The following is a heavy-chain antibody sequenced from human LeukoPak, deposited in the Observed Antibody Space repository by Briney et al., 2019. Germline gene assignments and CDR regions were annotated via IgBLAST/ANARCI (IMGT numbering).Heavy chain of an antibody. D-gene: IGHD3-3*01. CDR2: IYYSGST. CDR1: GGSISSSSYY. J-gene: IGHJ4*02. CDR3: ARQTQRRITIFGVVIRDY. Sequence: SETLSLTCTASGGSISSSSYYWGWIRQPPGKGLEWIGSIYYSGSTYYNSSLKSRVTISVDTSKNQFSLKLNSVTAADTAIYYCARQTQRRITIFGVVIRDYWGQGTLVTVSS. V-gene: IGHV4-39*01.